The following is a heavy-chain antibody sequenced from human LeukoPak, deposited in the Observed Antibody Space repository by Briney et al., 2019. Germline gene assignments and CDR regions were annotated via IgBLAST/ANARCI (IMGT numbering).Heavy chain of an antibody. Sequence: GGSLRLSCAASGFTFSTYSMNWVRQAPGKGLEWVSSISSSSSYIYYADSVKGRFTISRDNAKNSLYLQMNSLRAEDTAVYYCARDGRYPYYGSGSPSDYWGQGTLVTVSS. J-gene: IGHJ4*02. CDR3: ARDGRYPYYGSGSPSDY. CDR2: ISSSSSYI. D-gene: IGHD3-10*01. V-gene: IGHV3-21*01. CDR1: GFTFSTYS.